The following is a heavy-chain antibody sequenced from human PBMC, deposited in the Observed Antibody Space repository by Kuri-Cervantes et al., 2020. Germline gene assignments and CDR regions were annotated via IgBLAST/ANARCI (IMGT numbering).Heavy chain of an antibody. CDR2: IYHSGST. Sequence: GSLRLSCAVSGGSISSSNWWSWVRQPPGKGLEWIGEIYHSGSTNYNPSLKSRVTMSVDSSKNQFSLKLTSVTAADTAVYYCARDRLAMVVWGQGALVTVSS. CDR1: GGSISSSNW. CDR3: ARDRLAMVV. J-gene: IGHJ4*02. D-gene: IGHD5-18*01. V-gene: IGHV4-4*02.